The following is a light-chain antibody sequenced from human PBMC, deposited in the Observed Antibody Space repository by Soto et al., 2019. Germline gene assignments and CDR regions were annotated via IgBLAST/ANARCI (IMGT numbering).Light chain of an antibody. CDR3: QQYGSSPPGT. Sequence: EIVLTQSPGTLSLSPGERATLSCRASQSVSSSYLAWYQQKPGQAPRLLIYGASSRATGIPDRFSGSGSGTDFTLTISKLEPEDFAVYSCQQYGSSPPGTFGKGTKVEI. J-gene: IGKJ1*01. V-gene: IGKV3-20*01. CDR2: GAS. CDR1: QSVSSSY.